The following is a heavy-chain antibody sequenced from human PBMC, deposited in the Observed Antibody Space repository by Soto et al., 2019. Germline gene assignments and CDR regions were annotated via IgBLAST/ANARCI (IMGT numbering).Heavy chain of an antibody. J-gene: IGHJ6*02. V-gene: IGHV4-31*03. D-gene: IGHD3-9*01. Sequence: SETVSLTCTVSGGSISSGGYYWSWIRQHPGKGLEWIGYIYYSGSTYYNPSLKSRVTISVDTSKNQFSLKLSSVTAADTAVYYCARADRLGLAPYYYYGMDVWGQGTTVTVSS. CDR3: ARADRLGLAPYYYYGMDV. CDR2: IYYSGST. CDR1: GGSISSGGYY.